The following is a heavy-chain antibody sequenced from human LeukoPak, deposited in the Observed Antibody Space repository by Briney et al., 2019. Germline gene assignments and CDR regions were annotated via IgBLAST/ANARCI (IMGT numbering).Heavy chain of an antibody. D-gene: IGHD6-13*01. Sequence: LETLSLTCAVYGGSFSGYYWSWIRQPPGKGLEWIGEINHSGSTNYNPSLKSRVTISVDTSKNQFSLKLSSVTAADTAVYYCARSSSSWCDYWGQGTLVTVSS. CDR1: GGSFSGYY. CDR2: INHSGST. V-gene: IGHV4-34*01. CDR3: ARSSSSWCDY. J-gene: IGHJ4*02.